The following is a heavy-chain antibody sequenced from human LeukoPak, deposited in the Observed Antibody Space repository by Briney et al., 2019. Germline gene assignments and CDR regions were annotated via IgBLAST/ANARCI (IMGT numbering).Heavy chain of an antibody. J-gene: IGHJ2*01. CDR2: IRYDGSNK. D-gene: IGHD3-3*01. Sequence: GGSLRLSCAASGFIFSSYGMHWVRQAPGKGLEWVAFIRYDGSNKYYADSVKGRFTISRDNSKNTLYLQMNSLRAEDTAVYYCARIKEVIPIFGSKRGSWYFDLWGRGTLVTVSS. V-gene: IGHV3-30*02. CDR3: ARIKEVIPIFGSKRGSWYFDL. CDR1: GFIFSSYG.